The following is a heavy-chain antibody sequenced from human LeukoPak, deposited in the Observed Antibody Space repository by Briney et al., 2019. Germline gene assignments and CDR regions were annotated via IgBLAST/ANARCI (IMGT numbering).Heavy chain of an antibody. V-gene: IGHV3-74*01. D-gene: IGHD6-13*01. Sequence: WVSRINSDGSSTSCADSVKGRFTISRDNAKNTLYLQMNSLRAEDTAVYYCARDLEAAGLDYWGQGTLVTVSS. CDR3: ARDLEAAGLDY. J-gene: IGHJ4*02. CDR2: INSDGSST.